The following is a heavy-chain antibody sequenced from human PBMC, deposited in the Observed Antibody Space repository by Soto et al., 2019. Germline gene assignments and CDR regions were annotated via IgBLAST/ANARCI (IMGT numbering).Heavy chain of an antibody. CDR3: ARPIAPSHGAFDI. Sequence: QVQLQESGPGLVKPSETLSLTCTVSGGSISSYYWSWIRQPPGKGLEWIGYIYYSGSTNYNPSRQRRVTISVDTSKNQFSLKLSSVPAADTAVYYCARPIAPSHGAFDIWGQGTMVTVSS. CDR1: GGSISSYY. J-gene: IGHJ3*02. V-gene: IGHV4-59*08. CDR2: IYYSGST.